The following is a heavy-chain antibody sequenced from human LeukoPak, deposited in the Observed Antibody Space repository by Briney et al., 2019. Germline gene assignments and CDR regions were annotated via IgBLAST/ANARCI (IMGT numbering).Heavy chain of an antibody. CDR3: AKGSPYGDSYYYYAMDV. CDR2: ISGSGGST. Sequence: GGSLRLSCAASGFIFATYAMTWVRQAPGKGLEWVPTISGSGGSTFSADSVKGRFMISRDNSQNTLYLQMNSLRAEDTAVYYCAKGSPYGDSYYYYAMDVWGQGTTVTVSS. J-gene: IGHJ6*02. D-gene: IGHD4-17*01. V-gene: IGHV3-23*01. CDR1: GFIFATYA.